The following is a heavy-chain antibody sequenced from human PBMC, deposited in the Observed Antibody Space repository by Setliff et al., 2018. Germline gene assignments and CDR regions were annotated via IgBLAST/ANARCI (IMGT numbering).Heavy chain of an antibody. J-gene: IGHJ5*01. CDR1: GASISTTYYY. D-gene: IGHD3-10*01. V-gene: IGHV4-39*07. CDR3: ARDRGGTNPWFDF. Sequence: SETLSLTCSVSGASISTTYYYWDWIRQSPEKGLEWIGTIYQNGITYYNPSVKSRVTISVDKSKNQFSLSLRVEDTATYYCARDRGGTNPWFDFWGQGTQVTVSS. CDR2: IYQNGIT.